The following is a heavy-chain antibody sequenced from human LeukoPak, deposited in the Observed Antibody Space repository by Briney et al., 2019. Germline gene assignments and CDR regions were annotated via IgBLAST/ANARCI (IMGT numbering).Heavy chain of an antibody. Sequence: SETLSLTCAAYGGSFSGYYWSWIRQPPGKGLEWIGEINHSGSTNYNPSLKSRVTISVDTSKNQFSLKLSSVTAADTAVYYCARTSAYDYDDYWGQGTLVTVSS. CDR2: INHSGST. J-gene: IGHJ4*02. CDR1: GGSFSGYY. D-gene: IGHD5-12*01. CDR3: ARTSAYDYDDY. V-gene: IGHV4-34*01.